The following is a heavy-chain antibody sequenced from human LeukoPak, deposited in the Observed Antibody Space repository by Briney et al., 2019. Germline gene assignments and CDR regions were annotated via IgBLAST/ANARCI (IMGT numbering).Heavy chain of an antibody. CDR2: ISYDGSNK. Sequence: GGSLRLSCAASGFTFSSYGMHWVRQAPGKGLEWVAGISYDGSNKYYADSVKGRFTISRDNSENTLYLKMNSLRAEDTAVYYCAKDGPSYDSSGYYLDYFDYWGQGTLVTVSS. CDR3: AKDGPSYDSSGYYLDYFDY. J-gene: IGHJ4*02. V-gene: IGHV3-30*18. CDR1: GFTFSSYG. D-gene: IGHD3-22*01.